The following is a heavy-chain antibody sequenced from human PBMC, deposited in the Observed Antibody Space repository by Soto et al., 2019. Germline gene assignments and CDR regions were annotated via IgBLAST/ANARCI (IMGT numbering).Heavy chain of an antibody. CDR2: IKSITDGGTT. CDR3: STGRSTYGLDS. CDR1: AFSFTNAW. J-gene: IGHJ4*02. Sequence: TGGSLRLSCVASAFSFTNAWMSWVRQAPGKGLEWVGRIKSITDGGTTDYAAPVKGRFTISRDDSNNTLYLQMNSLKTEDTAVYYCSTGRSTYGLDSWGQGTLVTVS. D-gene: IGHD5-18*01. V-gene: IGHV3-15*01.